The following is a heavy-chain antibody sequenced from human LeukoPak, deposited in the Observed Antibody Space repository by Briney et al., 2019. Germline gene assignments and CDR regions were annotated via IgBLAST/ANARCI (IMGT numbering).Heavy chain of an antibody. CDR3: ARYTTGDFDY. J-gene: IGHJ4*02. CDR1: GYSFTSYW. D-gene: IGHD1-1*01. Sequence: PGESLKISCKGSGYSFTSYWISWVRQMPGKGLEWMGRIDPSDSYTNYSPSFQGHVTISADKSISTAYLQWSSLKASDTAMYYSARYTTGDFDYWGQGTLVTVSS. CDR2: IDPSDSYT. V-gene: IGHV5-10-1*01.